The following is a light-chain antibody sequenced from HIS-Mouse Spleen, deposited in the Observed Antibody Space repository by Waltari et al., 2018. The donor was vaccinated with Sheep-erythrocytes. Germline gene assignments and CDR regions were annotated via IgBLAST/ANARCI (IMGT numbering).Light chain of an antibody. CDR3: YSTDSSGNHWV. CDR1: ALPKTY. CDR2: EDS. Sequence: SYELTQPPSVSVSPGQTASITCPGDALPKTYAYWYQQKSGQAPVLVIYEDSKRPSGIPERFSGSTSGTMATLTISGAQVEDEADYYCYSTDSSGNHWVFGGGTKLTVL. V-gene: IGLV3-10*01. J-gene: IGLJ3*02.